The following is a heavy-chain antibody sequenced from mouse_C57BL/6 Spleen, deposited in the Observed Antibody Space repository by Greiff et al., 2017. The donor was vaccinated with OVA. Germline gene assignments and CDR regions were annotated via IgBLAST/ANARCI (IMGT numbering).Heavy chain of an antibody. D-gene: IGHD3-2*02. CDR3: ARHRQANLRWEGGFAY. J-gene: IGHJ3*01. V-gene: IGHV1-22*01. CDR1: GYTFTDYY. CDR2: INPNNGGT. Sequence: VQLQQSGPELVKPGASVKMSCKASGYTFTDYYMHWVKQSHGKSLEWIGYINPNNGGTSYHQKFKGKATLTVNKSSNTAYMELRSLTSEDSAVYYCARHRQANLRWEGGFAYWGQGTLVTVSA.